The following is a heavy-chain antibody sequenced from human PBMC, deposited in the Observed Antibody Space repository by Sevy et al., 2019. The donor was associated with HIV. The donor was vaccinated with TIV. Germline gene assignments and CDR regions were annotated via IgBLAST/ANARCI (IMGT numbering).Heavy chain of an antibody. CDR3: AIDGGSTDRGMDV. D-gene: IGHD3-16*01. Sequence: GGSLRLSCAASGFTFSSYSMNWVRQAPGKGLEWVSSISSTSNYIYYGDSVKGRYTISRDNVKNSLHLQMNSLRAEDTAVYYFAIDGGSTDRGMDVWGQGTTVTVSS. CDR1: GFTFSSYS. CDR2: ISSTSNYI. V-gene: IGHV3-21*01. J-gene: IGHJ6*02.